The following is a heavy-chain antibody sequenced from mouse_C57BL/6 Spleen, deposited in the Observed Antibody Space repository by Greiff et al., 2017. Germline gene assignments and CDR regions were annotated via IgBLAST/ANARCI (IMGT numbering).Heavy chain of an antibody. V-gene: IGHV5-17*01. D-gene: IGHD2-4*01. CDR2: ISSGSSTI. CDR3: ARGGLRRDGYAMDY. CDR1: GFTFSDYG. Sequence: EVKLVESGGGLVKPGGSLKLSCAASGFTFSDYGMHWVRQAPEKGLEWVAYISSGSSTIYYADTVKGRFTISRDNATNTLFLQLTSLRSEDTAVYYCARGGLRRDGYAMDYWGQGTSVTVSS. J-gene: IGHJ4*01.